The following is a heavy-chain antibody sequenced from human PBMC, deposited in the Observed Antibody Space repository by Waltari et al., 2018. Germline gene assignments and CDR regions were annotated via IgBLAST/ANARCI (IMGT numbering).Heavy chain of an antibody. Sequence: QLQLQESGSGLVKPSQTLSLTCAVSGGSISSGGYSWSWIRQPPGKGLEWIGYIYHSGSTYYNPSLQSRVTISVDRSKNQFSLKLSSVTAADTAVYYCASGRIAAAGSLGYWGQGTLVTVSS. CDR1: GGSISSGGYS. CDR3: ASGRIAAAGSLGY. CDR2: IYHSGST. J-gene: IGHJ4*02. V-gene: IGHV4-30-2*01. D-gene: IGHD6-13*01.